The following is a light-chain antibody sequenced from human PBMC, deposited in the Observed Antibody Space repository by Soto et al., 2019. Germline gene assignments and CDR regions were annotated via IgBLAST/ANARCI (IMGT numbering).Light chain of an antibody. V-gene: IGLV2-14*01. J-gene: IGLJ1*01. CDR3: VAWDDSLNGHV. CDR1: SSDVGGYNY. Sequence: QSVLTQPASVSGSPGQSITISCTGTSSDVGGYNYVSRHQQHPGKAPKLMIYDVSNRPSGVPDRFSGSKSGNTASLTICGLQPEDEAEYYCVAWDDSLNGHVFGTGTKVTVL. CDR2: DVS.